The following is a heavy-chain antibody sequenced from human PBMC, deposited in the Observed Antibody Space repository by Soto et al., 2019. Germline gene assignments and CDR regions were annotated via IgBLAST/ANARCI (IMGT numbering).Heavy chain of an antibody. CDR3: ARDLGFCSSTSCYPWFDP. V-gene: IGHV4-59*01. CDR2: IYYSGTT. CDR1: GGSISSYY. J-gene: IGHJ5*02. D-gene: IGHD2-2*01. Sequence: TSETLSLTCTVSGGSISSYYWSWIRQPPGKGLEWIGYIYYSGTTNYNPSLKSRVTISVDTSKNQFSLKLSSVTAADTAVYYCARDLGFCSSTSCYPWFDPWGQGNLVTVSS.